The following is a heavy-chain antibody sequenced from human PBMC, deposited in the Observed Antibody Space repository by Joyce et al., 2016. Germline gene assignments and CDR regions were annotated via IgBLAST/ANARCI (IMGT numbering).Heavy chain of an antibody. D-gene: IGHD1-14*01. J-gene: IGHJ3*02. Sequence: QVQLVQSGVEVKKPGASVKVSCKASGYTFTNFGISWVRQAPGQGLEWMGLISAYNDYTNYAQKLQGRVSMTTDKSTSTAYMELRSLRSDDTALYYCARGNPPGADALDIWGQGTMVIVSS. CDR2: ISAYNDYT. V-gene: IGHV1-18*01. CDR1: GYTFTNFG. CDR3: ARGNPPGADALDI.